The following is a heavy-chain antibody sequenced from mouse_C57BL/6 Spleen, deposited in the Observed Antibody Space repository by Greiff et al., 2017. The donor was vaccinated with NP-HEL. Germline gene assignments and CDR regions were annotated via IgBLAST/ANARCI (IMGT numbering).Heavy chain of an antibody. CDR2: IDPSDSYT. CDR1: GYTFTSYW. CDR3: ARGGLYDYGGYFDV. D-gene: IGHD2-4*01. V-gene: IGHV1-69*01. J-gene: IGHJ1*03. Sequence: QVQLQQPGAELVMPGASVKLSCKASGYTFTSYWMHWVKQRPGQGLEWIGEIDPSDSYTNYNQKFKGKSTLTVDKSSSTAYMQLSSLTSEDSAVYDCARGGLYDYGGYFDVWGTGTTVTVSS.